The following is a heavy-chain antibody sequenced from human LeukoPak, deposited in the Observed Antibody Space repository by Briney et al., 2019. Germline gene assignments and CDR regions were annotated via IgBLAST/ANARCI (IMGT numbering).Heavy chain of an antibody. CDR2: IYSGGST. Sequence: SGGSLRLSCAASGFTVSSNYMSWVRQAPGKGLEWVSVIYSGGSTYYADSVKGRLTISRDNSKNTLYLQMNSLRAEDTAVYYCTSGGIAAADPWGQGTLVTVSS. V-gene: IGHV3-66*01. CDR1: GFTVSSNY. D-gene: IGHD6-13*01. CDR3: TSGGIAAADP. J-gene: IGHJ5*02.